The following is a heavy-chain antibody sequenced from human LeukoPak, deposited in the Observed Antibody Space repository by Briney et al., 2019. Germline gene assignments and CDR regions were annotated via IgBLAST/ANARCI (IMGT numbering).Heavy chain of an antibody. V-gene: IGHV1-69*13. D-gene: IGHD2-2*01. Sequence: AASVKVSCKASGGTFSSYAISWVRQAPGQGFEWMGGIIPIFGTANYAQKFQGRVTITADESTSTAYMELSSLRSEDTAVYYCARGGVVPAADYYYYGMDVWGQGTTVTVSS. J-gene: IGHJ6*02. CDR3: ARGGVVPAADYYYYGMDV. CDR1: GGTFSSYA. CDR2: IIPIFGTA.